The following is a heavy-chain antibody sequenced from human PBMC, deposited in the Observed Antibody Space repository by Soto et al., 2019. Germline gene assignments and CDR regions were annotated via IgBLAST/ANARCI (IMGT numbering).Heavy chain of an antibody. Sequence: PGGSLRLSCAASGFTFSSYAMSWVRQAPGKGLEWVSAISGSGGSTYYADSVKGRFTTSRDNSKNTLYLQMNSLRAEDTAVYYCATMGYCSGGSCYGPLYYYYGMDVWGQGTTVTVSS. CDR3: ATMGYCSGGSCYGPLYYYYGMDV. CDR2: ISGSGGST. D-gene: IGHD2-15*01. J-gene: IGHJ6*02. V-gene: IGHV3-23*01. CDR1: GFTFSSYA.